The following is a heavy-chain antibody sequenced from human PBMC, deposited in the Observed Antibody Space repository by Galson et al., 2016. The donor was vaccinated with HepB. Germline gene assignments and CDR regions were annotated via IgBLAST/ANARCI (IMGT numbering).Heavy chain of an antibody. CDR2: MSGSGGHI. V-gene: IGHV3-23*01. D-gene: IGHD3-3*01. CDR1: GFTFSTYA. J-gene: IGHJ4*02. CDR3: ATTHYGFWSGFYG. Sequence: SLRLSCAASGFTFSTYAMSWVRQAPGKGLEWVSTMSGSGGHIYYADSVKGRFTISRDNSKNTLYLQMNSLRAEDTALYYCATTHYGFWSGFYGWGQGTLATVSS.